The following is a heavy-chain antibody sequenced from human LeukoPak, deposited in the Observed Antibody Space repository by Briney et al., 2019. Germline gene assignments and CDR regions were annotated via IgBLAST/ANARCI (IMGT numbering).Heavy chain of an antibody. V-gene: IGHV4-34*01. CDR3: ARGFSSSNSTTQFDY. CDR2: INHSGST. Sequence: SETLSLTCAVYGGSFSGYYWSWIRQPPAKGLEWIGEINHSGSTNYNPSLKSRVTISVDTSKNQFSLKLSSVTAADTAVYYCARGFSSSNSTTQFDYWGQGTLVTVSS. CDR1: GGSFSGYY. J-gene: IGHJ4*02. D-gene: IGHD6-13*01.